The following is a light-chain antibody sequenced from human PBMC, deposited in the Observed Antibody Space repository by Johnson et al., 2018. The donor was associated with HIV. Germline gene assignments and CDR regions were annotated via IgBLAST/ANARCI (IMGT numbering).Light chain of an antibody. CDR1: SSNIGNSY. CDR2: ENN. J-gene: IGLJ1*01. V-gene: IGLV1-51*02. Sequence: QSVLTQPPSVSAAPGQKVTISCSGSSSNIGNSYVSWYQQLPGKAPKLLIYENNKRPSGIPDRFSGSKSGTSATLGITGLQTGDEAAYYCGTWDRSLSALYVCGTGTKVTFL. CDR3: GTWDRSLSALYV.